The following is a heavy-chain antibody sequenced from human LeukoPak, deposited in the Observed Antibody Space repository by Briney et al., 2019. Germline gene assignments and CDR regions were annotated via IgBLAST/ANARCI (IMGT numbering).Heavy chain of an antibody. D-gene: IGHD4-17*01. CDR1: GFIFNNYA. CDR2: ISYDGSNK. CDR3: ATDRLEYGEDEWVDP. V-gene: IGHV3-30*03. J-gene: IGHJ5*02. Sequence: GRSLRLSCAAFGFIFNNYAMHWVRQAPDKGLEWVAGISYDGSNKYYADSVKGRFTISRDNSKNILYLEMSSLRPEDTAVYYCATDRLEYGEDEWVDPWGQGSRVSVSS.